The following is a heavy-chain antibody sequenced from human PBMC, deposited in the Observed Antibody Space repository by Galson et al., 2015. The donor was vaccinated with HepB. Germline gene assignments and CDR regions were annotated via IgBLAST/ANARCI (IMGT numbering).Heavy chain of an antibody. CDR1: EYSFVSYW. CDR2: IYPGDSET. CDR3: ARHVQQLRSYDYYYYMDV. Sequence: QSGAEVKKPGESLKISCKGSEYSFVSYWIGWVRQMPGKGLEWMGIIYPGDSETRYSPSFQGQVTISADKSISTAYLQWSSLKASDTAMYYCARHVQQLRSYDYYYYMDVWGKGTTVTVSS. J-gene: IGHJ6*03. D-gene: IGHD6-13*01. V-gene: IGHV5-51*01.